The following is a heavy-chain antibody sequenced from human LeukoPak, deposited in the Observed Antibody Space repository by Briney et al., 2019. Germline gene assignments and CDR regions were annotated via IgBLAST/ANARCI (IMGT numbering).Heavy chain of an antibody. D-gene: IGHD6-13*01. V-gene: IGHV4-59*08. CDR2: IYYSVST. Sequence: SETLSLTCTVSGGSISSYYWSWIRQPPGKGLKWIGYIYYSVSTNYNPSLKTRLTISVDTSKNQFSLKLSSVTAADTAVYYCARHPYSVRFDYWGQGTLVTVSS. CDR1: GGSISSYY. J-gene: IGHJ4*02. CDR3: ARHPYSVRFDY.